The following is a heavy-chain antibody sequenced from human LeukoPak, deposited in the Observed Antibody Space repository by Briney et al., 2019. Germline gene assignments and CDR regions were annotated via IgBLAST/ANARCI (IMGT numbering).Heavy chain of an antibody. CDR3: ARRSSPSGRDAFGI. V-gene: IGHV3-7*01. D-gene: IGHD6-19*01. CDR1: GFTFSSYW. J-gene: IGHJ3*02. Sequence: GGSLRLSCAASGFTFSSYWMSWVRQAPGKGLEWVANIKQDGSEKYYVDSVKGRFTISRDNAKNSLYLQMNSLRAEDTAVYYCARRSSPSGRDAFGIWGQGTMVTVSS. CDR2: IKQDGSEK.